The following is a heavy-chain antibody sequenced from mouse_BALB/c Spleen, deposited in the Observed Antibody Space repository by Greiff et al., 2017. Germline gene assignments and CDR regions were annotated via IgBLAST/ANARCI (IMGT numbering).Heavy chain of an antibody. CDR1: GYSITSGYY. V-gene: IGHV3-6*02. J-gene: IGHJ2*01. D-gene: IGHD2-1*01. Sequence: EVKLQESGPGLVKPSQSLSLTCSVTGYSITSGYYWNWIRQFPGNKLEWMGYISYDGSNNYNPSLKNRISITRDTSKNQFFLKLNSVTTEDTATYYCANGYGNYFDYWGQGTTLTVSS. CDR3: ANGYGNYFDY. CDR2: ISYDGSN.